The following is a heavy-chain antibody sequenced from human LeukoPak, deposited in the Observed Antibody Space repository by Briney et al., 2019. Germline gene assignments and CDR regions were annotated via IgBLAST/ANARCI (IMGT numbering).Heavy chain of an antibody. CDR2: IYYSGST. D-gene: IGHD6-13*01. CDR3: ARVGIAAAGSYYGMDV. CDR1: GGSISSSYYY. V-gene: IGHV4-39*01. Sequence: SETLSLTCTVSGGSISSSYYYWGWIRQPPGKGLEWIGSIYYSGSTYYNPSLKSRVTISVDTSKNQFSLKLRSVTAADTAVYYCARVGIAAAGSYYGMDVWGQGTTVTVSS. J-gene: IGHJ6*02.